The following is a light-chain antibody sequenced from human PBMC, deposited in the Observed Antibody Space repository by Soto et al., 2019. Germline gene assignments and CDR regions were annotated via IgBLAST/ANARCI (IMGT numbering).Light chain of an antibody. CDR2: GAS. CDR3: HQRSSWPQS. CDR1: QSVTRGS. J-gene: IGKJ1*01. V-gene: IGKV3-11*01. Sequence: IVLTQSPGTLSLSPGERAVLSFRASQSVTRGSLAWFQQRPGQAPRLLIYGASNRATGIPARFSGSGSETDFTLTISSLEPEDFAVYYCHQRSSWPQSFGQGTKVDIK.